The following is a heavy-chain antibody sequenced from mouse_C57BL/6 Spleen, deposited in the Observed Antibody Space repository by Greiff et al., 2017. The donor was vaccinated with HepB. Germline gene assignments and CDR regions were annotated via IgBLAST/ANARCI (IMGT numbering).Heavy chain of an antibody. D-gene: IGHD1-1*01. Sequence: QVQLQQSVPELVKPGASVTLSCTASGYTFTSYDINWVQQRPGQGLEWIGCIYPRDGSTKYNEKFKGKATLTVDTSSSTAYMELHSLTSEDSAVYFCARGTTVVAGAMDYWGQGTSVTVSS. CDR3: ARGTTVVAGAMDY. CDR2: IYPRDGST. V-gene: IGHV1-85*01. CDR1: GYTFTSYD. J-gene: IGHJ4*01.